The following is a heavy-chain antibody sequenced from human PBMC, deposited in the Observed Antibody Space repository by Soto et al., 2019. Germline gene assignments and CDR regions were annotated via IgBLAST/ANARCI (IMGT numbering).Heavy chain of an antibody. CDR3: ASRGADYYDAKGYLLDY. D-gene: IGHD3-22*01. CDR2: ISSSSSTI. Sequence: EVQLVESGGVLVQPGGSLRLSCAASGFTFSSYSMNWVRQAPGKGLVWVSYISSSSSTIYYADSVKGRFTISRDKAKNSLYLQMDSLRDEDTAVYYCASRGADYYDAKGYLLDYWGQGTLVTVSS. CDR1: GFTFSSYS. J-gene: IGHJ4*02. V-gene: IGHV3-48*02.